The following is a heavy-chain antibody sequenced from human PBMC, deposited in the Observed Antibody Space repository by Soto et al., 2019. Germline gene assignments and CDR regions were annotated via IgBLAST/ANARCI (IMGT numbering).Heavy chain of an antibody. J-gene: IGHJ5*02. CDR1: GGSISSGGYS. Sequence: SETLSLTCAVSGGSISSGGYSWSWIRQPPGKGLEWIGYMYHSGSTYYNPSLKSRVTISIDRSKNQFSLKLSSVTAADTAVYYCARQYYDSSGYYYTGDKFDPWGQGTLVTVSS. D-gene: IGHD3-22*01. V-gene: IGHV4-30-2*01. CDR3: ARQYYDSSGYYYTGDKFDP. CDR2: MYHSGST.